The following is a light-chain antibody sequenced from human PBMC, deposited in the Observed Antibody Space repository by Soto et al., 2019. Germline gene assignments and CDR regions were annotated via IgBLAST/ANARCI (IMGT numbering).Light chain of an antibody. CDR2: KAS. CDR1: QSISSW. CDR3: QHYNSYSEA. J-gene: IGKJ1*01. Sequence: DIQMAQSPSTLSASVGDRVTITFLSSQSISSWLSWYQQKPGKAPKLLIYKASTLKSGAPSRFSGSGSVTEFTLTISSLQPDDFATYYCQHYNSYSEAFGQGTKVDIK. V-gene: IGKV1-5*03.